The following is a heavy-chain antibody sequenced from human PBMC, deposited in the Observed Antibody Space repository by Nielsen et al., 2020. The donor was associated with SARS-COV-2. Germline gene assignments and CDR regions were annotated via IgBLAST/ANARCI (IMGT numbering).Heavy chain of an antibody. D-gene: IGHD4-17*01. CDR3: ARPASYGDYVDGMDV. V-gene: IGHV5-51*01. J-gene: IGHJ6*02. Sequence: YWSWIRQHPGKGLEWMGIIYPGDSDTRYSPSFQGQVTISADKSISTAYLQWSSLKASDTAMYYCARPASYGDYVDGMDVWGQGTTVTVSS. CDR1: YW. CDR2: IYPGDSDT.